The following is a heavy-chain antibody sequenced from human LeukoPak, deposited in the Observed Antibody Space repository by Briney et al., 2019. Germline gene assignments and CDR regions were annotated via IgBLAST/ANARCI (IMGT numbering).Heavy chain of an antibody. D-gene: IGHD3-10*01. CDR2: IIPIFGTA. CDR3: ASGGGFGELQVDY. CDR1: GGTFSSYA. Sequence: SVKVSCKASGGTFSSYAISWVRQAPGQGLERMGGIIPIFGTANYAQKFQGRVTITADESTSTAYMELSSLRSEDTAVYYCASGGGFGELQVDYWGQGTLVTVSS. J-gene: IGHJ4*02. V-gene: IGHV1-69*13.